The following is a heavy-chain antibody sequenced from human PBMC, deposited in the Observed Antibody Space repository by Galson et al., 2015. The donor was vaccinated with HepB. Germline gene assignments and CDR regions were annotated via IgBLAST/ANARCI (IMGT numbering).Heavy chain of an antibody. D-gene: IGHD5-24*01. CDR2: IIPIFGTA. Sequence: SVKVSCKASGGTFSRYAISWVRQAPGQGLEWMGGIIPIFGTANYAQKFQGRVTITADESTSTAYMELSSLRSEDTAVYYCATGGLEVATILFNWGQGTLVTVSS. CDR3: ATGGLEVATILFN. CDR1: GGTFSRYA. J-gene: IGHJ4*02. V-gene: IGHV1-69*13.